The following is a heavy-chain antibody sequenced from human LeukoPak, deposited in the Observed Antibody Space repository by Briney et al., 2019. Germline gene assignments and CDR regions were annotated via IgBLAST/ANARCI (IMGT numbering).Heavy chain of an antibody. CDR2: ISWNSGSI. J-gene: IGHJ3*02. V-gene: IGHV3-9*01. CDR3: AKDMSHYGSGSYYYDAFDI. D-gene: IGHD3-10*01. Sequence: GRSLRLSCAASGFTFDDYAMHWVRQAPGKGLEWVSGISWNSGSIGYADSVKGRFTISRDNAKNSLYLQMNSLRAEDTALYYCAKDMSHYGSGSYYYDAFDIWGQGTMVTVSS. CDR1: GFTFDDYA.